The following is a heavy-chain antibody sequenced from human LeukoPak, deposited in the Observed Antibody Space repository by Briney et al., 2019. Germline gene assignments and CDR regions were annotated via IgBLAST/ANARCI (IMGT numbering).Heavy chain of an antibody. V-gene: IGHV1-18*01. J-gene: IGHJ4*02. CDR1: GYNFISYD. CDR3: VRKSAARRTSEFDH. D-gene: IGHD6-6*01. Sequence: ASVKVSCKASGYNFISYDINWVRQAPGQGLEWMGWISAYNGNTNYAQKLQGRVTMTTDTSTSTAYMELRSLRSDDTAVYYCVRKSAARRTSEFDHWGQGSLVTVSS. CDR2: ISAYNGNT.